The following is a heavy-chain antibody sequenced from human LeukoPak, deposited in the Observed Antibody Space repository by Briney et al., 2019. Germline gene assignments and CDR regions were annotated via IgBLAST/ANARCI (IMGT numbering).Heavy chain of an antibody. J-gene: IGHJ4*02. V-gene: IGHV4-39*07. CDR1: GGSISSSSYY. CDR3: ARGGWVAPHDY. Sequence: SETLSLTCTVSGGSISSSSYYWGWIRQPPGKGLEWIGSIYYSGSTYYNPSLKSRVTISVDTSKNQFSLKLSSVTAADTAVYYCARGGWVAPHDYWGQGTLVTVSS. D-gene: IGHD2-15*01. CDR2: IYYSGST.